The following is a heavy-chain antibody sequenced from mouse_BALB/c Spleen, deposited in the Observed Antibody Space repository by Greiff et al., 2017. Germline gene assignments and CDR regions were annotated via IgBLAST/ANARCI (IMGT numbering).Heavy chain of an antibody. CDR3: ARTENYRSYAMDY. CDR1: GFTFSSFG. CDR2: ISSGSSTI. Sequence: EVQLVESGGGLVQPGGSRKLSCAASGFTFSSFGMHWVRQAPEKGLEWVAYISSGSSTIYYADTVKGRFTISRDNPKNTLFLQMTSLRSEDTAMYYCARTENYRSYAMDYWGQGTSVTVSS. J-gene: IGHJ4*01. D-gene: IGHD2-14*01. V-gene: IGHV5-17*02.